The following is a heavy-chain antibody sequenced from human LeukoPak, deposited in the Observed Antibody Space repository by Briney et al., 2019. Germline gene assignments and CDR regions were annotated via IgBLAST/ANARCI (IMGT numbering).Heavy chain of an antibody. CDR2: INPNSGGT. J-gene: IGHJ4*02. Sequence: ASVKVSCKASGYTFAGYFVHWVRQAPGQGLEWMGWINPNSGGTNYAQKFQGRVTMTRDTSISTAYMELSSLRSEDTAVYYCARDELLEAAIENYWGQGTLVTVSS. D-gene: IGHD5-18*01. CDR3: ARDELLEAAIENY. CDR1: GYTFAGYF. V-gene: IGHV1-2*02.